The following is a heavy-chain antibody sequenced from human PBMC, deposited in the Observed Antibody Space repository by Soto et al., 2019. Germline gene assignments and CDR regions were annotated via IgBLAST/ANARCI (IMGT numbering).Heavy chain of an antibody. CDR2: INPNSGGT. V-gene: IGHV1-2*04. D-gene: IGHD3-22*01. Sequence: ASVKVSCKASGYTFTCYYMHWVRQAPGQGLEWMRRINPNSGGTNYAQKFQGWVTMTRDTSISTAYMELSRLRSDDTAVYYCARDPRYYYDSSGYYPPLGDGMDVWGQGTTVTVSS. CDR3: ARDPRYYYDSSGYYPPLGDGMDV. CDR1: GYTFTCYY. J-gene: IGHJ6*02.